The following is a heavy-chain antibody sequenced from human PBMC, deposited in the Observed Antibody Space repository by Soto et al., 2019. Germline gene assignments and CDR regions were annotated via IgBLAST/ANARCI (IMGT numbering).Heavy chain of an antibody. CDR3: ARRRNGDLDY. CDR1: GYTFTSYA. Sequence: ASVKVSCKASGYTFTSYAMHWVRQAPGQRLEWMGWISAYNGNTNYAQKLQGRVTMTTDTSTSTAYMELRSLRSDDTAVYYCARRRNGDLDYWGQGTLVTSPQ. D-gene: IGHD4-17*01. CDR2: ISAYNGNT. V-gene: IGHV1-18*01. J-gene: IGHJ4*02.